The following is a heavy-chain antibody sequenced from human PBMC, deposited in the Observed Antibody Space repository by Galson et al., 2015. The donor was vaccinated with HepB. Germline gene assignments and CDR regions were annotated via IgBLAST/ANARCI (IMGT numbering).Heavy chain of an antibody. D-gene: IGHD1-7*01. Sequence: SLRLSCAASGFTFSSYAMHWVRQAPGKGLEWVAVISYDGSNKYYADSVKGRFTISRDNSKNTLYLQMNSLRAEDTAVYYCAGSPFRYNWNYVWRYYYYGMDVWGQGTTVTVSS. CDR2: ISYDGSNK. CDR3: AGSPFRYNWNYVWRYYYYGMDV. CDR1: GFTFSSYA. V-gene: IGHV3-30-3*01. J-gene: IGHJ6*02.